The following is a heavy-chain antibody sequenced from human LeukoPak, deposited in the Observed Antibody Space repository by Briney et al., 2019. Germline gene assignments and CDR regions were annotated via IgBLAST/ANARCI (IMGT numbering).Heavy chain of an antibody. D-gene: IGHD3-3*01. Sequence: PGGSLRLSCAASGFTFSSYAMSWVRQAPGKGLEWVSAISGSGGSTYYADSVKGRFTISRDNSKNTLYLQMNSLRAEDTAVYYCAGPPYYDFWSGYYRYYYHGMDVWGQGTTVTVSS. CDR3: AGPPYYDFWSGYYRYYYHGMDV. J-gene: IGHJ6*02. CDR2: ISGSGGST. CDR1: GFTFSSYA. V-gene: IGHV3-23*01.